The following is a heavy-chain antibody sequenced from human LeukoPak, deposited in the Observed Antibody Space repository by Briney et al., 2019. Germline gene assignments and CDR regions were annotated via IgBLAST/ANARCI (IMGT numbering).Heavy chain of an antibody. D-gene: IGHD6-19*01. V-gene: IGHV1-69*01. CDR1: GGTFSSYA. CDR2: IIPIFGTA. J-gene: IGHJ4*02. CDR3: ARGSSGWYREFDY. Sequence: SVKVSCKASGGTFSSYAISWVRQAPGQGLEWMGGIIPIFGTANSATKLQGRVTITADESTSTAYMEVSSLRSEDTAVYYCARGSSGWYREFDYWGQGTLVTVSS.